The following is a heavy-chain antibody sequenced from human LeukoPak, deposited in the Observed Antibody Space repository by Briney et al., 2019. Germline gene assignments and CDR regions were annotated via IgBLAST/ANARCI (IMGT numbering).Heavy chain of an antibody. CDR1: GYSISGGYY. J-gene: IGHJ4*02. V-gene: IGHV4-38-2*01. CDR2: IYHSGDT. Sequence: SETLSLTCAVSGYSISGGYYWSWIRQPPGKGLEWIATIYHSGDTYYNPSLKSRVTISVDTSKNQFSLKLNSVTAADTAVYYCARVAYDFWSGYNPPFYFDYWGQGTPATVSS. CDR3: ARVAYDFWSGYNPPFYFDY. D-gene: IGHD3-3*01.